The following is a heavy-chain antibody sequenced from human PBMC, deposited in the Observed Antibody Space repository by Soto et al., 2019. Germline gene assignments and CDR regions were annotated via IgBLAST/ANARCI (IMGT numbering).Heavy chain of an antibody. CDR1: GFTFSSFA. J-gene: IGHJ6*02. V-gene: IGHV3-23*01. CDR2: ISGSADST. CDR3: AKTRGAMIYAISVYGMDV. D-gene: IGHD2-8*01. Sequence: EVQLLESGGGLVQPGGSLRLSCAASGFTFSSFALNWVRQAPGKGLEWVSIISGSADSTFYADSVKGRFTIYRDNSKNMLYLQINSLRAEDTAVYYCAKTRGAMIYAISVYGMDVWGQGTTVTVSS.